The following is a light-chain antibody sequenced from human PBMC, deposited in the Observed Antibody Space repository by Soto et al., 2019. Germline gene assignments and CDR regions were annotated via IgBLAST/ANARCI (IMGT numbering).Light chain of an antibody. CDR1: QSIISDS. CDR2: GAS. CDR3: QQYGSSPPT. J-gene: IGKJ2*01. Sequence: EIVLTQSPGTLSFSPGERATLSCRASQSIISDSLAWYQQKPGQAPRLLISGASSRATGIPDRFSGSGSGTYFTLTVSRPEPEDFAVFYCQQYGSSPPTFGQGTK. V-gene: IGKV3-20*01.